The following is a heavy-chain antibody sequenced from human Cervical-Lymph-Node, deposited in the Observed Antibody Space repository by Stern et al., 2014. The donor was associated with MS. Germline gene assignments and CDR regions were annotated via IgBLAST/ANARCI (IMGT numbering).Heavy chain of an antibody. V-gene: IGHV4-59*08. CDR1: GGSISTHY. J-gene: IGHJ4*02. CDR2: ISHSGAT. Sequence: VQLVQSGPGLVKPSETLSLTCAVSGGSISTHYWGWIRQPPGKGLEWIGLISHSGATKYNPSLKSRVPISLDTSQNQFSLKVTSVTAADTAVYYCARLSTAVEFWGQGTLVSVSS. CDR3: ARLSTAVEF.